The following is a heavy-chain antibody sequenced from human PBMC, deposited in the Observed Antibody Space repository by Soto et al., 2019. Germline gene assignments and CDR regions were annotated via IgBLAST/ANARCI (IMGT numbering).Heavy chain of an antibody. Sequence: EVQLVESGGGLVQPGGSLRLSCAAAGFTFNSYGMSWVRQAPGKGPEWVANIDEDGSETYYVDSVKDRFTISRDNAKNYLYLQMNSLRAEDTAVYYCARYPRLAARPLFDYGGQGTLVTVSS. V-gene: IGHV3-7*01. CDR2: IDEDGSET. D-gene: IGHD6-6*01. J-gene: IGHJ4*02. CDR1: GFTFNSYG. CDR3: ARYPRLAARPLFDY.